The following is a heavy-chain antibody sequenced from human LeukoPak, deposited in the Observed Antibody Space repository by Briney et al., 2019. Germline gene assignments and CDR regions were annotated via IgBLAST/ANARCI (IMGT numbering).Heavy chain of an antibody. CDR3: ARSGGYSGYDVDY. Sequence: AETLFLTCTVPRGSFSNYSWSWIRQPPGEGLEWLEYIFSSGSTDYNPSLKSRVTTSIDKPKKQFYLQLSSVTAEDPAVYYCARSGGYSGYDVDYWGQGTLVTVSS. J-gene: IGHJ4*02. CDR1: RGSFSNYS. D-gene: IGHD5-12*01. CDR2: IFSSGST. V-gene: IGHV4-59*01.